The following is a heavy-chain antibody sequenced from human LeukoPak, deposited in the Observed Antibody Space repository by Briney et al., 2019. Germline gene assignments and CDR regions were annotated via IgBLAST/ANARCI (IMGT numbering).Heavy chain of an antibody. CDR3: ARDRVGNLVVPAAQGYFDY. J-gene: IGHJ4*02. Sequence: ASVKVSCKASGYTFTGYYMHWVRQAPGQGLEWMGWISAYNGNTSYAQKFQGRVTITADESTSTAYMELSSLRSEDTAVYYCARDRVGNLVVPAAQGYFDYWGQGTLVTVSS. CDR2: ISAYNGNT. V-gene: IGHV1-18*04. D-gene: IGHD2-2*01. CDR1: GYTFTGYY.